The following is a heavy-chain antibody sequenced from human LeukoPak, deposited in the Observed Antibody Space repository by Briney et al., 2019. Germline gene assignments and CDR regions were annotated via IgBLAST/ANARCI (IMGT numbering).Heavy chain of an antibody. CDR2: ISYDGSNK. J-gene: IGHJ4*02. D-gene: IGHD3-10*01. CDR1: GFTFSSYS. V-gene: IGHV3-30*14. CDR3: ERGGGRGISDS. Sequence: GGSLRLSCAASGFTFSSYSMHWVRQAPGKGLEWVAVISYDGSNKYYADSVKGRFTISRDNSKNTLYLQMNSLRAEGTAVYCGERGGGRGISDSWGQGTPVNVSP.